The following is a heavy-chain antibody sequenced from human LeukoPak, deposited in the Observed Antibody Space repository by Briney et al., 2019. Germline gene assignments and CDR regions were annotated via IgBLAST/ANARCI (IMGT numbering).Heavy chain of an antibody. V-gene: IGHV3-15*01. D-gene: IGHD4-17*01. CDR2: IKSKTDGGTT. CDR1: GFTFSNAW. J-gene: IGHJ4*02. Sequence: GGSLRLSCAASGFTFSNAWMSWVRQAPGKGPEWVGRIKSKTDGGTTDYAAPVKGRFTISRDDSKNTLYLQMNSLKTEDTAVYYCTTLTTVTTGIDYWGQGTLVTVSS. CDR3: TTLTTVTTGIDY.